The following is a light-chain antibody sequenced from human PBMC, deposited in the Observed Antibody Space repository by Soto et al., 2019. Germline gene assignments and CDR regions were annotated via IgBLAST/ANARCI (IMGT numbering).Light chain of an antibody. Sequence: IVMTQSPATLSVSPGERATLSCRACQSVSSNLAWYQQEPGQDPRIIIYGEYTRATGIQDRFSGSGSGTEFTLTISSMQSEDFAVYYCKQYNNWQLTFGGGTKLDIK. CDR1: QSVSSN. J-gene: IGKJ4*01. CDR3: KQYNNWQLT. V-gene: IGKV3-15*01. CDR2: GEY.